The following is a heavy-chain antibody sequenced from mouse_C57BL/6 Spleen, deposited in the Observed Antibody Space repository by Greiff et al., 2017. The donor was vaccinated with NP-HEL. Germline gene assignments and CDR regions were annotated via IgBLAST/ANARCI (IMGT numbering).Heavy chain of an antibody. CDR1: GYTFTDYN. J-gene: IGHJ2*01. Sequence: EVQLQQSGPELVKPGASVKMSCKASGYTFTDYNMHWVKQSHGKSLEWIGYINPNNGGTSYNQKFKGKATLTVNKSYSTAYMELRSLTSEDSAVYYCARREKTGWYYFDYWGQGTTLTVSS. CDR2: INPNNGGT. CDR3: ARREKTGWYYFDY. D-gene: IGHD2-3*01. V-gene: IGHV1-22*01.